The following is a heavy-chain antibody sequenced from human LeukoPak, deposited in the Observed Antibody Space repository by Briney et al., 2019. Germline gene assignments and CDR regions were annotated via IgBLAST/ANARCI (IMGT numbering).Heavy chain of an antibody. CDR2: ISGSGDIT. D-gene: IGHD2-15*01. V-gene: IGHV3-23*01. J-gene: IGHJ4*02. CDR1: GFTFTSYA. CDR3: AKRYCSGASCSLFDY. Sequence: GGSLRLSCAASGFTFTSYAINWVRQAPGKGLEWVSTISGSGDITYYADSVKGRFTISRDNSKNTLYLQMNSLRAEDTAVYYCAKRYCSGASCSLFDYWGQGTLLTGSS.